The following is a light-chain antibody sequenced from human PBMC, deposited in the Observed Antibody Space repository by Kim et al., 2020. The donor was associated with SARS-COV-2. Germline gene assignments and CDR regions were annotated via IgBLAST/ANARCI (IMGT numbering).Light chain of an antibody. CDR1: PSVAGSTY. CDR3: QQYGSSPWT. Sequence: AGERATHSCKACPSVAGSTYLAWYQQTPGQAPRLLISGASSRATGIPDRFSGSGSGTDFTLTISRLEPEDFAVYYCQQYGSSPWTFGQGTKVDIK. J-gene: IGKJ1*01. V-gene: IGKV3-20*01. CDR2: GAS.